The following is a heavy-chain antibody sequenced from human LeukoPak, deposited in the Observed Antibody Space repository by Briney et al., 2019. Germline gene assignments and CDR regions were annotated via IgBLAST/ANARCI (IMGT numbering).Heavy chain of an antibody. V-gene: IGHV4-39*07. J-gene: IGHJ4*02. CDR1: GGSISSSSYY. CDR3: ARGRSSSSEYYFDY. Sequence: PSETLSLTCTVSGGSISSSSYYWGWLRQPPGRGLEGIGSIYYSGSTYYNPSLKTPVTISVDTSKNQFSLKLSSVTAADTAVYYCARGRSSSSEYYFDYWGQGTLVTVSS. CDR2: IYYSGST. D-gene: IGHD6-6*01.